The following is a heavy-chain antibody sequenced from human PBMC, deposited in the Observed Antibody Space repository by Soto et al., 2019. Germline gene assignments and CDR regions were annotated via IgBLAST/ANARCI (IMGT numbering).Heavy chain of an antibody. CDR2: INAGNGNT. J-gene: IGHJ4*02. V-gene: IGHV1-3*01. CDR3: ARTKDFWSGYYEGGIFFDY. D-gene: IGHD3-3*01. CDR1: GYTFTSYA. Sequence: QVQLVQSGAEVKKPGASVKVSCKASGYTFTSYAMHWVRQAHGQRLEWMGWINAGNGNTKYSQKFQGRVTITRDTSASTAYMELSSLRSEDTAVYYCARTKDFWSGYYEGGIFFDYWGQGTLVTVSS.